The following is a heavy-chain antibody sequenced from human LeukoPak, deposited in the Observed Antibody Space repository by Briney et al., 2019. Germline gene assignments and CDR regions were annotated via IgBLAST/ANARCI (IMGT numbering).Heavy chain of an antibody. D-gene: IGHD2-15*01. Sequence: ASVKVSCKASGGTSSSYAISWVRQAPGQGLEWMGGIIPIFGTANYAQKFQGRVTITADESTSTAYMELSSLRSEDTAVYYCARVWYGGSSAVGFDYWGQGTLVTVSS. CDR1: GGTSSSYA. V-gene: IGHV1-69*13. J-gene: IGHJ4*02. CDR2: IIPIFGTA. CDR3: ARVWYGGSSAVGFDY.